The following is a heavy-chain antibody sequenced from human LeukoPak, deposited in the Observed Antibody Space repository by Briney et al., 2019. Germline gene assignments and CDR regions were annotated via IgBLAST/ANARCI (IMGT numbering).Heavy chain of an antibody. CDR3: ARRLLWFGETTRYMDV. J-gene: IGHJ6*03. D-gene: IGHD3-10*01. V-gene: IGHV4-34*01. Sequence: SETLSLTCAVYGGSFSGYYWSWLRQPPGKGLEWIGEINHSGSTNYNPSLKSRVTISVDTSKNQFSLKLSSVTAADTAVYYCARRLLWFGETTRYMDVWGKGTTVTISS. CDR1: GGSFSGYY. CDR2: INHSGST.